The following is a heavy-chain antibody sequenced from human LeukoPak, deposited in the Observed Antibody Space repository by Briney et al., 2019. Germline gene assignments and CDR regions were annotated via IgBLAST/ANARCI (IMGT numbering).Heavy chain of an antibody. CDR2: INPNSGGT. CDR3: ARDGRPSESPIVVVPAAKLPPDY. J-gene: IGHJ4*02. D-gene: IGHD2-2*01. V-gene: IGHV1-2*02. CDR1: GYTFTGYY. Sequence: ASVKVSCKASGYTFTGYYMHWARQAPGQGLEWMGWINPNSGGTNYAQKFQGRVTMTRDTSISTAYMELSRLRSDGTAVYYCARDGRPSESPIVVVPAAKLPPDYWGQGTLVTVSS.